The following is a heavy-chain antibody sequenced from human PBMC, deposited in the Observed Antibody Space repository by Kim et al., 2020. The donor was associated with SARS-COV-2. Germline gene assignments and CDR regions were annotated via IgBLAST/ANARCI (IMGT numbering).Heavy chain of an antibody. CDR3: ARDRQTMKVVVSYGFDF. J-gene: IGHJ3*01. CDR1: GFTFSSYG. Sequence: GGSLRLSCAASGFTFSSYGIHWVRQAPGKGLEWVAVISNDGRNKYYADFVKGRFTISRDNSKNTLYLQMNSLRAEDTAVYYCARDRQTMKVVVSYGFDFWGQGTMVTVSS. CDR2: ISNDGRNK. D-gene: IGHD3-22*01. V-gene: IGHV3-33*05.